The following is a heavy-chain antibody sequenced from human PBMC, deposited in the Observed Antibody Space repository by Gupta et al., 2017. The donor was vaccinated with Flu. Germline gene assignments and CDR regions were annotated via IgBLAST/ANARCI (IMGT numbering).Heavy chain of an antibody. V-gene: IGHV3-74*01. D-gene: IGHD1-26*01. J-gene: IGHJ3*02. CDR2: INTDGRDT. CDR1: GFTFISSW. Sequence: EVQLVESGRDLVQPGGSLRLSCVASGFTFISSWMHWVRQVPGTGLEWVSGINTDGRDTRYADSVKGRFTISRDNAKNKLYLQMNSLRVEDTAVDDCESLMGATTTCDIWGQGTMVNVSS. CDR3: ESLMGATTTCDI.